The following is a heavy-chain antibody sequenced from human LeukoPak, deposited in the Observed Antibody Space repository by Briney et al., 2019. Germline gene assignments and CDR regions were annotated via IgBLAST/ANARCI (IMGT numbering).Heavy chain of an antibody. CDR2: IIPIFGTA. CDR1: GGTFSSYA. D-gene: IGHD3-22*01. J-gene: IGHJ4*02. V-gene: IGHV1-69*05. Sequence: SVKVSCKASGGTFSSYAISWVRQAPGQGLEWMGGIIPIFGTANYAQKFQERVTITRDMSTSTAYMELSSLRSEDTAVYYCAALTARDYYDSSASDYWGQGTLVTVSS. CDR3: AALTARDYYDSSASDY.